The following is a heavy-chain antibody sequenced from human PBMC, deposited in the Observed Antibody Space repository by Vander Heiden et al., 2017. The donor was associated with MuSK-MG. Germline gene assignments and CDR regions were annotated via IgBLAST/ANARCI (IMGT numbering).Heavy chain of an antibody. CDR1: GFSFSSSG. J-gene: IGHJ4*02. V-gene: IGHV3-33*01. CDR2: IWNDGNNK. D-gene: IGHD3-16*01. Sequence: VQLVESGGGVVQPGRSLRLSCAASGFSFSSSGMHWVRQAPGKGLEWVAVIWNDGNNKYYADSVKGRFTFSRDNSKNTLYLQMNSLRVEDTAVYYCARDARNWGTFDFWGQGTLVTVSS. CDR3: ARDARNWGTFDF.